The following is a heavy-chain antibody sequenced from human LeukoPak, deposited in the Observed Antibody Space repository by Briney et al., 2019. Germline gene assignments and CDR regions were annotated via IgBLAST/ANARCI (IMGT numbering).Heavy chain of an antibody. CDR3: ARDTHIVPLDC. CDR2: ISSSGSTI. J-gene: IGHJ4*02. V-gene: IGHV3-48*03. Sequence: PGGSLRLSCAASGFTFSSYEMNWVRQAPGKGLEWVSYISSSGSTIYYADSVKGRFTISRDNAKNSLYLQMNSLRAEDTAVYYCARDTHIVPLDCWGQGTLVTVSS. CDR1: GFTFSSYE. D-gene: IGHD3-16*02.